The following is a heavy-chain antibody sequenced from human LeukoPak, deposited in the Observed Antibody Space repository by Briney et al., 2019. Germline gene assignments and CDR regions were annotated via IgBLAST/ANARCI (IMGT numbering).Heavy chain of an antibody. CDR2: INPSGGST. D-gene: IGHD3-22*01. CDR1: GYTFTSYG. Sequence: ASVKVSCKASGYTFTSYGISWVRQAPGQGLEWMGIINPSGGSTSYAQKFQGRVTMTRDTSTSTVYMELSSLRSEDTAVYYCARAHHYYDSSGYSGYYFDYWGQGTLVTVSS. V-gene: IGHV1-46*01. J-gene: IGHJ4*02. CDR3: ARAHHYYDSSGYSGYYFDY.